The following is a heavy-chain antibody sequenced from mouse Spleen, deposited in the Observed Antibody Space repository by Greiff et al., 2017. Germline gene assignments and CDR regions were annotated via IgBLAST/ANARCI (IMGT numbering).Heavy chain of an antibody. CDR3: TSPYYYAMDY. Sequence: EVKVEESGGGLVQPGGSMKLSCVASGFTFSNYWMNWVRQSPEKGLEWVAEIRLKSNNYATHYAESVKGRFTISRDDSKSSVYLQMNNLRAEDTGIYYCTSPYYYAMDYWGQGTSVTVSS. J-gene: IGHJ4*01. CDR2: IRLKSNNYAT. CDR1: GFTFSNYW. V-gene: IGHV6-6*02.